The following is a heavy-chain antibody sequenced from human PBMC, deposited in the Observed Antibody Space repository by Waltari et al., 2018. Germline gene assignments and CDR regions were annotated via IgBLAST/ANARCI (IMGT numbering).Heavy chain of an antibody. D-gene: IGHD2-2*02. CDR3: ARDLYGYYMDV. Sequence: EVQLVETGGGLIQPGGSLRLSCAASGFTVSRNYMSWVRQAPGKGLEWVSVIYSGGSTYYADSVKGRFTISRDNSKNTLYLQMNSLRAEDTAVYYCARDLYGYYMDVWGKGTTVTVSS. V-gene: IGHV3-53*02. CDR1: GFTVSRNY. CDR2: IYSGGST. J-gene: IGHJ6*03.